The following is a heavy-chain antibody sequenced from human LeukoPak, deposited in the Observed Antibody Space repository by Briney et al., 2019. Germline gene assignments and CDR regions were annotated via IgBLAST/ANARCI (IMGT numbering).Heavy chain of an antibody. V-gene: IGHV3-11*06. CDR1: GFTFSDYY. J-gene: IGHJ6*04. CDR3: ARASTTVTPYYCYGMDV. D-gene: IGHD4-17*01. CDR2: ISSSSSYT. Sequence: GGSLRLSCAASGFTFSDYYMSWIRQAPGKGLEWVSYISSSSSYTNYADSVKGRFTISRDNAKNSLYLQMNSLRAEDTAMYYCARASTTVTPYYCYGMDVWGKGTTVTVSS.